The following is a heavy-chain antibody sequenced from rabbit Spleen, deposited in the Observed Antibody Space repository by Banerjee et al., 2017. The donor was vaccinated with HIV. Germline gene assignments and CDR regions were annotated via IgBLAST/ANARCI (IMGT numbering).Heavy chain of an antibody. V-gene: IGHV1S45*01. D-gene: IGHD4-2*01. CDR3: ARDSAGREDFNL. CDR2: IDVGRSDNT. J-gene: IGHJ4*01. Sequence: QEQLEESGGDLVKPGASLTLTCKTSGLDFSSSYWICWVRQAPGKGLEWIACIDVGRSDNTYYASWAKGRFTISKTSSTTVTLQMTSLTAADTATYFCARDSAGREDFNLWGPGTLVTVS. CDR1: GLDFSSSYW.